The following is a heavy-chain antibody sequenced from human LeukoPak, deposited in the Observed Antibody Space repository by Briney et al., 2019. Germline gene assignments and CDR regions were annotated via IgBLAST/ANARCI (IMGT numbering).Heavy chain of an antibody. CDR3: AREPLGYCSSTSCYYFDY. CDR2: INHSGST. CDR1: GGSFSRYY. Sequence: SETLSLTCAVYGGSFSRYYWSWIRQPPGKGLEWIGEINHSGSTNYNPSLKSRVTISVDASKNQFSLKLSSVTAADTAVYYCAREPLGYCSSTSCYYFDYWGQGTLVTVSS. V-gene: IGHV4-34*01. D-gene: IGHD2-2*01. J-gene: IGHJ4*02.